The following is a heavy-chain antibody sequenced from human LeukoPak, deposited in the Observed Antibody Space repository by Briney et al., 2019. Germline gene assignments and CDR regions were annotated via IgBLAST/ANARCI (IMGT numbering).Heavy chain of an antibody. J-gene: IGHJ3*02. D-gene: IGHD5-12*01. CDR3: ARSGNSGYVPDI. V-gene: IGHV1-2*02. Sequence: SVKASCKASGYTFTGYYMHWVRQAPGQGLEWMGWINPNSGGTNYAQKFQGRVTMTRDTSISTAYMELSRLRSDDTAVYYCARSGNSGYVPDIWGQGTMVTVSS. CDR1: GYTFTGYY. CDR2: INPNSGGT.